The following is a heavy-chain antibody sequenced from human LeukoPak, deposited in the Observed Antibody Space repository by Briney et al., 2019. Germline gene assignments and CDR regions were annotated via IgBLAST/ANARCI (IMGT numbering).Heavy chain of an antibody. J-gene: IGHJ4*02. CDR1: GYTLTELS. CDR2: SDPEDGET. V-gene: IGHV1-24*01. D-gene: IGHD4-23*01. CDR3: ATVNYGGNHFDY. Sequence: GASVKVSCKVSGYTLTELSMHWVRQAPGKGLEWMGGSDPEDGETIYAQKFQGRVTMTEDTSTDTAYMELSSLRSEDTAVYYCATVNYGGNHFDYWGQGTLVTVSS.